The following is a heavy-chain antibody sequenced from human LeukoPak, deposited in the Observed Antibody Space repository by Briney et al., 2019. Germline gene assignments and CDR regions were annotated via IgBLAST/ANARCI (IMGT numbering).Heavy chain of an antibody. J-gene: IGHJ4*02. Sequence: GPLRLSCAASGVTSNYFTWVRPAPGKGLEWVSVIYNGGTTYYADSVKGRFTISRDNSKSTLFVYLQMNSLRTDDTAVYYCAGGGEAARSLHYWGQGTLVTVSS. CDR1: GVTSNY. D-gene: IGHD6-6*01. CDR2: IYNGGTT. V-gene: IGHV3-66*02. CDR3: AGGGEAARSLHY.